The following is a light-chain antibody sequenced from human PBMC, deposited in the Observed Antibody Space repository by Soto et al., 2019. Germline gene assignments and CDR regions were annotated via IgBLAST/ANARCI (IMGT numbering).Light chain of an antibody. J-gene: IGKJ1*01. CDR1: QSISSW. V-gene: IGKV1-5*03. CDR3: QQYNSYPWT. CDR2: KAS. Sequence: DIQITQAPSTLSLSVGDRVTITCRASQSISSWLAWYQQKPGKAPKLLIYKASSLESGVPSRFSSSGSGTEFTLTISSLQPDDFATYYFQQYNSYPWTFGQGTKVEFK.